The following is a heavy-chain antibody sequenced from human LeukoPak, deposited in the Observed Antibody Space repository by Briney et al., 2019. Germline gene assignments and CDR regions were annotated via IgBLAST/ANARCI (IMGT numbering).Heavy chain of an antibody. D-gene: IGHD3-16*01. Sequence: GGSLRLSCAASGYTFSSHGLTWVRQAPGKGLEWVSTISGAGDNPYYAETVKGRFTISRDNSKNTLYLQMHSLRAEDTAIYYCAKVSVCYGCYLDYWGQGTLVTVS. CDR2: ISGAGDNP. CDR1: GYTFSSHG. CDR3: AKVSVCYGCYLDY. J-gene: IGHJ4*02. V-gene: IGHV3-23*01.